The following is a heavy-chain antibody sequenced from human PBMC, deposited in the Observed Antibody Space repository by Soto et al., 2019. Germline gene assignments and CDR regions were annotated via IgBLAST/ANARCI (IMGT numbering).Heavy chain of an antibody. J-gene: IGHJ3*02. D-gene: IGHD4-4*01. Sequence: GASVKLSCKACGGTFSNYAISSVRHAPGQGLEWMGGIIPTFGTANYAQKFQGRVTITADESTSTAYMELSSLRSEDTAVYYCARPETTAPAMIDIWGQGTIVTLSS. V-gene: IGHV1-69*13. CDR2: IIPTFGTA. CDR1: GGTFSNYA. CDR3: ARPETTAPAMIDI.